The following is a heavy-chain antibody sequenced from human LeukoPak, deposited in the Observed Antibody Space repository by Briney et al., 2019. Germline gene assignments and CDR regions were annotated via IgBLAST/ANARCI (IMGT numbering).Heavy chain of an antibody. D-gene: IGHD3-16*01. CDR1: GGTFSSYA. CDR3: ARDQWGGMRYYYFMDV. Sequence: SVKVSCKASGGTFSSYAISWVRQAPGQGLEWMGGIIPIFGTANYAQKFQGRVTITADESTSTAYMELSSLRSEDTAVYYCARDQWGGMRYYYFMDVWGKGTTVTISS. J-gene: IGHJ6*03. CDR2: IIPIFGTA. V-gene: IGHV1-69*13.